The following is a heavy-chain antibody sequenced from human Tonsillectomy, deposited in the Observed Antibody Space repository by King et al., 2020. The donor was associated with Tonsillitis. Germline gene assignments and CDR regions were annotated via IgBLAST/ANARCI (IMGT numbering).Heavy chain of an antibody. CDR3: ARDGQATLTTLNYYSSMDV. V-gene: IGHV1-2*02. CDR2: INPNSGGT. Sequence: QLVQSGAEVKKPGASVKVSCKASGYTFSDYFMHWVRQAPGQGLEWMGWINPNSGGTNYAQKFQGRVTMTSDTSISTAYMELSRLKSDDTAVSYCARDGQATLTTLNYYSSMDVWGKGTTVTVSS. D-gene: IGHD4-11*01. J-gene: IGHJ6*03. CDR1: GYTFSDYF.